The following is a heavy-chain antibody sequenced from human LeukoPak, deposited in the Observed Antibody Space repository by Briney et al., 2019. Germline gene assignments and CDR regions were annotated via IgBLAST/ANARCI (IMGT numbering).Heavy chain of an antibody. CDR1: GFIFRNYA. CDR3: AKWGDYDILTGYYVSDF. D-gene: IGHD3-9*01. J-gene: IGHJ4*02. Sequence: GASLRLSYAASGFIFRNYAMSWVRQAPGKGLEWVSAITGSGDTTYYADSVKSRFTISRDNSKNTLYVEMNTLRAEDTAVYYCAKWGDYDILTGYYVSDFWGQGTLVTVSS. CDR2: ITGSGDTT. V-gene: IGHV3-23*01.